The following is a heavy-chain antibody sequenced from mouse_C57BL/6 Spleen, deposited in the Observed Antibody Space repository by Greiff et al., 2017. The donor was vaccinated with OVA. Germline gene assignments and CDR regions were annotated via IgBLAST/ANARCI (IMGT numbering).Heavy chain of an antibody. CDR2: IDPSDSET. J-gene: IGHJ2*01. V-gene: IGHV1-52*01. D-gene: IGHD2-10*02. CDR3: ARLGYGNYRFDY. Sequence: QVQLQQPGAELVRPGSSVKLSCKASGYTFTSYWMHWVKQRPIQGLEWIGNIDPSDSETHYNQKFKDKATLTVDKSSSTAYMQLSSLTSEDSAVYYCARLGYGNYRFDYWGQGTTLTVSS. CDR1: GYTFTSYW.